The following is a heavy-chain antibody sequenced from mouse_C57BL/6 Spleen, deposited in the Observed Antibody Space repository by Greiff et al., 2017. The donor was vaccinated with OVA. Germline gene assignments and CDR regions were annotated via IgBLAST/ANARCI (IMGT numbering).Heavy chain of an antibody. CDR3: ARYEYYGSSHAMDY. CDR2: IRNKANGYTT. V-gene: IGHV7-3*01. Sequence: EVKLMESGGGLVQPGGSLSLSCAASGFTFTDYYMSWVRQPPGKALEWLGFIRNKANGYTTEYSASVKGRLTISRDNSQSIRYLQMNALRAEDGATYDCARYEYYGSSHAMDYWGQGTSVTVSS. CDR1: GFTFTDYY. J-gene: IGHJ4*01. D-gene: IGHD1-1*01.